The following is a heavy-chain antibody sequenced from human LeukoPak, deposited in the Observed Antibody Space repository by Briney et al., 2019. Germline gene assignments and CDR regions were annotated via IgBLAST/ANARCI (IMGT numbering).Heavy chain of an antibody. D-gene: IGHD3-10*01. V-gene: IGHV1-69*05. CDR1: GGTFSSYA. J-gene: IGHJ4*02. CDR3: AVWYYGSGSYYTPPDY. Sequence: SVKVSCKXSGGTFSSYAISWVRQAPGQGLEGMGRIIPIFGTANYAQKFQGRVTITTDESTSTAYMELSRLRSEDTAVYYCAVWYYGSGSYYTPPDYWGQGTLVTVSS. CDR2: IIPIFGTA.